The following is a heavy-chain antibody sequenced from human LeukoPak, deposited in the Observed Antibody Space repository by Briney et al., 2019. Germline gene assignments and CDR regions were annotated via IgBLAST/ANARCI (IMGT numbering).Heavy chain of an antibody. Sequence: SETLFLTCTVSGGSISSSSYYWGWIRQPPGKGLEWIGSIYYSGSTNYNPSLKSRVTISVDTSKNQFSLKLSSVTAADTAVYYCARVFSNLSSGGFDPWGQGTLVTVSS. J-gene: IGHJ5*02. CDR3: ARVFSNLSSGGFDP. CDR1: GGSISSSSYY. CDR2: IYYSGST. D-gene: IGHD6-25*01. V-gene: IGHV4-39*07.